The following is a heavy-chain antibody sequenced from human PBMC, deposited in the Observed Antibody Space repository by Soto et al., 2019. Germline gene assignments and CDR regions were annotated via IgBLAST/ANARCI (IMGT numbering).Heavy chain of an antibody. Sequence: GGSLRLSCAAFGLTVSGKKYVAWVRQAPGKGLEWVSALYDVDGSFYADSVKGRFTTSSDSSKTTVYLQMNGLRPDDTAVYYCASWHEREHAYDVWGQGTTVTVSS. J-gene: IGHJ3*01. CDR3: ASWHEREHAYDV. D-gene: IGHD1-1*01. CDR2: LYDVDGS. V-gene: IGHV3-53*01. CDR1: GLTVSGKKY.